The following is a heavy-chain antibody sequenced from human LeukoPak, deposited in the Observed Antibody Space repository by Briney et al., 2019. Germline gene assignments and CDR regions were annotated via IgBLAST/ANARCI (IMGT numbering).Heavy chain of an antibody. CDR1: GYTFSGYY. V-gene: IGHV1-2*02. CDR2: INPTSGGT. D-gene: IGHD3-10*01. Sequence: ASVTVSCKASGYTFSGYYMHWVRQAPGQGREWMGWINPTSGGTNYAQQFQGRVTITIDTSISTAYMELSWLRSDDTVIYYCARDLYYYGSGSYYDVFDFWGQGTMVTVSS. CDR3: ARDLYYYGSGSYYDVFDF. J-gene: IGHJ3*01.